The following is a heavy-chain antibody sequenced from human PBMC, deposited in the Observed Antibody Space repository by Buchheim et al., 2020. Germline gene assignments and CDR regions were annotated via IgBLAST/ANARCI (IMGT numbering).Heavy chain of an antibody. J-gene: IGHJ4*02. V-gene: IGHV3-74*03. Sequence: EVQLVESGGGLVQPGGSLRLSCAASGFTFANYWMYWVRQAPGKGLFWVSRINIDGSTTQYVDSVKGRFTISRDNDKNTFYLQINSLRAEDTAVYYCARGMGSGWNDYWGQGTL. CDR1: GFTFANYW. CDR2: INIDGSTT. D-gene: IGHD6-19*01. CDR3: ARGMGSGWNDY.